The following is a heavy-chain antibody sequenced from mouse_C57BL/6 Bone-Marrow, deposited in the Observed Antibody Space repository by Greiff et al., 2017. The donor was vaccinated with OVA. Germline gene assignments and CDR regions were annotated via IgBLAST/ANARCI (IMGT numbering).Heavy chain of an antibody. CDR2: ISYDGSN. CDR3: ARGGYYGSSPDV. Sequence: DVQLQESGPGLVKPSQSLSLTCSVTGYSITSGYYWNWIRQFPGNKLEWMGYISYDGSNNYNPSLKNRISINRDTSKNQFFLKLNSVTTEDTATYYCARGGYYGSSPDVWGTGTTVTVSS. CDR1: GYSITSGYY. V-gene: IGHV3-6*01. D-gene: IGHD1-1*01. J-gene: IGHJ1*03.